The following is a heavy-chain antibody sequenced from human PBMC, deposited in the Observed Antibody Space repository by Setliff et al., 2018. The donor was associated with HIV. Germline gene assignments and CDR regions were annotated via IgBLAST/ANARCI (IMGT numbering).Heavy chain of an antibody. CDR3: ARSRGRTGNSYVLNWFDP. CDR2: IYYSGST. V-gene: IGHV4-59*11. CDR1: GDSITGHY. J-gene: IGHJ5*02. Sequence: SETLSLTCTVSGDSITGHYWNWIRQPPGKGLEWIGYIYYSGSTYYNPSLKSRVTISVDTSKNQFSLKLSSVTAADTAVYYCARSRGRTGNSYVLNWFDPWGQGTLVTVSS. D-gene: IGHD5-18*01.